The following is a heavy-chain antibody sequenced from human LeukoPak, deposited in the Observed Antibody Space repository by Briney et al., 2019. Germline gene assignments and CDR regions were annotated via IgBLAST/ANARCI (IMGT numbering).Heavy chain of an antibody. V-gene: IGHV1-69*13. D-gene: IGHD4-23*01. J-gene: IGHJ4*02. CDR1: GGTFSSYA. CDR2: IIPIFGTA. Sequence: SVKVSCKASGGTFSSYAISWVRQAPGQGLEWMGGIIPIFGTANYAQKFQGRVTITADESTSTVYMELSSLRSEDTAVYYCAREKDYGGNSGVDYWGQGTLVTVSS. CDR3: AREKDYGGNSGVDY.